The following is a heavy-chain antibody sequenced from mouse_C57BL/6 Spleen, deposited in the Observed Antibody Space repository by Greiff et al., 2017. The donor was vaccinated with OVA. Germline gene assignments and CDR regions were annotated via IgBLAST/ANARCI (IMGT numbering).Heavy chain of an antibody. J-gene: IGHJ4*01. Sequence: QVQLQQSGAELVKPGASVKISCKASGYAFSSYWMNWVKQRPGKGLEWIGQIYPGDGDTNYNGKFKGKATLTADKSSSTAYMQLSSLTSEDSAVYFCAGLYYGSSYGGKNYAMDYWGQGTSVTVSS. CDR3: AGLYYGSSYGGKNYAMDY. D-gene: IGHD1-1*01. V-gene: IGHV1-80*01. CDR2: IYPGDGDT. CDR1: GYAFSSYW.